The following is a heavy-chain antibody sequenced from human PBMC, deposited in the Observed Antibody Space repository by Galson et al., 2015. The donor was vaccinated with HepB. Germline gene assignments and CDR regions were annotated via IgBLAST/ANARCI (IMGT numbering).Heavy chain of an antibody. Sequence: SVKVSCKASGYTFTAYGISWVRQAPGQGLEWMGWISTYNFNTKYSQKFQGRVTITRDASASTAYMELSSLRSEDTAVYYCASTEQQLVFSWGQGTLVTVSS. D-gene: IGHD6-13*01. CDR2: ISTYNFNT. J-gene: IGHJ5*02. CDR1: GYTFTAYG. V-gene: IGHV1-18*01. CDR3: ASTEQQLVFS.